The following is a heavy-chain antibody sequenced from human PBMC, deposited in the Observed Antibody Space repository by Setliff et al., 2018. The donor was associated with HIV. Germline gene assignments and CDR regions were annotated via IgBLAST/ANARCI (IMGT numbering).Heavy chain of an antibody. V-gene: IGHV3-7*01. CDR2: IKQDGSEK. Sequence: PGGSLKISCAASGFTFSSYWMSWVRQAPGKGLEWVANIKQDGSEKYYVDSVKGRFTISRDNAKNSLYLQMNSLRGEDTAVYHCAKDRDYGDNLLLLNWFDPWGQGTLVTVSS. J-gene: IGHJ5*02. CDR3: AKDRDYGDNLLLLNWFDP. CDR1: GFTFSSYW. D-gene: IGHD4-17*01.